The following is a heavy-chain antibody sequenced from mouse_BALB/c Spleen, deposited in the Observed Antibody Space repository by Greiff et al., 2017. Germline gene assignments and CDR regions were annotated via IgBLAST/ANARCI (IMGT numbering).Heavy chain of an antibody. J-gene: IGHJ3*01. CDR3: ARRDGNTGFAY. Sequence: EVMVVESGGDLVKPGGSLKLSCAASGFTFSSYGMSWVRQTPDKRLEWVATISSGGSYTYYPDSVKGRFTISRDNAKNTLYLQMSSLKSEDTAMYCCARRDGNTGFAYWGQGTLVTVSA. CDR2: ISSGGSYT. CDR1: GFTFSSYG. D-gene: IGHD2-1*01. V-gene: IGHV5-6*02.